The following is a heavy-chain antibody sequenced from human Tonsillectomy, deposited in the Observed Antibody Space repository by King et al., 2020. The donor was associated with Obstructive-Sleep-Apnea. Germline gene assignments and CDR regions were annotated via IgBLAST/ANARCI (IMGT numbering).Heavy chain of an antibody. D-gene: IGHD3-10*01. J-gene: IGHJ4*02. CDR1: GFTFTSAW. V-gene: IGHV3-15*05. Sequence: EVQLVESGGDIVKPGGSLRLSCAGSGFTFTSAWMSWVRQAPGKGLEWVGRIKTTADGGRTDYSEPVKGRFIISRDDSRNTLYLQLNSLKTEDTAVYYCSTEIANLMVRGMTTHFDYWGQGTLVTVSS. CDR2: IKTTADGGRT. CDR3: STEIANLMVRGMTTHFDY.